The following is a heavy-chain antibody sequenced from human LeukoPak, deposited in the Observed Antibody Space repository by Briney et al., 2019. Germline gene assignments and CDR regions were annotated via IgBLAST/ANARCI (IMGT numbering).Heavy chain of an antibody. V-gene: IGHV4-61*02. CDR1: GASIIGGSYY. Sequence: SETLSLTCTISGASIIGGSYYWSWIRQPAGKGLEWIGRIYTSGSTKYSPSLQSRVTISVDTSKNQFSLKLSSVTAADTAVYYCARDPRTIVATPSGAFDIWGQGTMVTVSS. CDR2: IYTSGST. J-gene: IGHJ3*02. CDR3: ARDPRTIVATPSGAFDI. D-gene: IGHD5-12*01.